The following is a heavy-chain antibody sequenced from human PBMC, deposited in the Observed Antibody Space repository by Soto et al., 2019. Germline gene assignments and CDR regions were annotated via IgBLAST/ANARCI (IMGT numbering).Heavy chain of an antibody. CDR3: ARGDYYESSGPFSDGFEI. J-gene: IGHJ3*02. CDR1: GFTFINYW. V-gene: IGHV3-7*04. D-gene: IGHD3-22*01. Sequence: GGSLRLSCAASGFTFINYWMSWVRQAPGKGLEWVANIKQDGSQKWYVDSVKGRFTISRDNAKNSLYLQMNSLRAEDTAVYYCARGDYYESSGPFSDGFEIWGQGTMVSVSS. CDR2: IKQDGSQK.